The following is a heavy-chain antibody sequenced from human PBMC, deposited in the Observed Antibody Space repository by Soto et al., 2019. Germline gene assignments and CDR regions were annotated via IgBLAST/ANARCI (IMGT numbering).Heavy chain of an antibody. CDR2: INHSGST. CDR3: ASRRQWLSYNWFDP. Sequence: QVQLQQWGAGLLKPSETLSLTCAVYGGSFSGYYWSWIRQPPGKGLEWMGEINHSGSTNYNPSLKSRVTISVDTSKNQFSLKLSSVTAADTAVYYCASRRQWLSYNWFDPWGQGTLVTVSS. CDR1: GGSFSGYY. D-gene: IGHD6-19*01. J-gene: IGHJ5*02. V-gene: IGHV4-34*01.